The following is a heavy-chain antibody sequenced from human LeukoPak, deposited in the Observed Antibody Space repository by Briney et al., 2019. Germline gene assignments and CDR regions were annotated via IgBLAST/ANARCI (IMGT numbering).Heavy chain of an antibody. J-gene: IGHJ4*02. CDR2: ISTSSSTI. Sequence: GGSLRLSCAASGFTFSSYSMNWVRQAPGKGLEWLSYISTSSSTIYYADSVKGRFTISRDNAKNSLYLQMNSLRDDDTAVYYCARAYGDYRVDYWGQETLVTVSS. V-gene: IGHV3-48*02. CDR1: GFTFSSYS. CDR3: ARAYGDYRVDY. D-gene: IGHD4-17*01.